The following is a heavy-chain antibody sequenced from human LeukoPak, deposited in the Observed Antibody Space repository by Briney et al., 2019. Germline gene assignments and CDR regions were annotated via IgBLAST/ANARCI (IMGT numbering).Heavy chain of an antibody. CDR3: VRIAVTFDI. Sequence: HPGGSLRLSCAASGFTVSNNYMSWVRQAPGKGLEWVSIIYSDGAIYYADSVKGRFTISRDNSKNTVYLQMNSLRAEDTAVYFCVRIAVTFDIWGQGTMVTVSS. D-gene: IGHD6-19*01. J-gene: IGHJ3*02. CDR1: GFTVSNNY. V-gene: IGHV3-66*01. CDR2: IYSDGAI.